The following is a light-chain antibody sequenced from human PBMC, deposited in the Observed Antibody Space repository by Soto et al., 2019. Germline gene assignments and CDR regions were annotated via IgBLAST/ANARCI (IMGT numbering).Light chain of an antibody. Sequence: QLVLTQSPSASASLGASVKLTCTLSSGHSNYAIAWHQQQPEKGPRFLMKIDSDGSHTKGDGIPDRFSGSSSGDERYLTISTLQSEDEADYYCQTWGAGIAFGGGTKLTVL. CDR2: IDSDGSH. CDR1: SGHSNYA. J-gene: IGLJ3*02. V-gene: IGLV4-69*01. CDR3: QTWGAGIA.